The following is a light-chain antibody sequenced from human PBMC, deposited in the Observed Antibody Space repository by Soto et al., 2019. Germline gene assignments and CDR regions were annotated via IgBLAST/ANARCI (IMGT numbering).Light chain of an antibody. CDR2: GAS. CDR1: QSVSSSY. Sequence: EIVLTQSPGTLSLSPGERATLSCRASQSVSSSYLAWYQQKPGQAPRLLIYGASSRATGIPDRFSGSGSGTDFTLTISRLEPEDFAVYYCQHCGISPWTFGQGTKVEIK. CDR3: QHCGISPWT. J-gene: IGKJ1*01. V-gene: IGKV3-20*01.